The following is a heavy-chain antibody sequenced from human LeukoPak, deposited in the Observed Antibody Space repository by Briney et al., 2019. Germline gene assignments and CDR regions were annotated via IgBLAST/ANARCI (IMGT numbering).Heavy chain of an antibody. V-gene: IGHV3-7*01. J-gene: IGHJ4*02. Sequence: GGSLRLSCAASGFTFSSYWMIWVRQAPGKGLEWVANIKEDGSEKYYVDSVKGRFTISRDNAKNSLYLQMNSLRAEDTAVYYCARDPSSLRDSFDYWGQGSLVTVSS. CDR3: ARDPSSLRDSFDY. CDR1: GFTFSSYW. CDR2: IKEDGSEK.